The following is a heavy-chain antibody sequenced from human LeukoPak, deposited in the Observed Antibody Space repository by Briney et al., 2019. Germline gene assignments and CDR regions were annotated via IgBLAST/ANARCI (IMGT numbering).Heavy chain of an antibody. CDR1: GFTFSSYG. Sequence: GRSLRLSCAASGFTFSSYGMHWVRQAPGKGLEWVAVIWYDGSNKYYADSVKGRFTISRDNSKNTLYLQMNSLRAEDTAVYYCARGGEPVGFDYWGQGTLVTVSS. V-gene: IGHV3-33*01. CDR3: ARGGEPVGFDY. CDR2: IWYDGSNK. D-gene: IGHD1-26*01. J-gene: IGHJ4*02.